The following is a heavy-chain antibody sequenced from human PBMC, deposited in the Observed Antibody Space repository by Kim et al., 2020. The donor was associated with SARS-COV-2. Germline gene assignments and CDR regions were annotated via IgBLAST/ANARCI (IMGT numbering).Heavy chain of an antibody. D-gene: IGHD1-1*01. Sequence: SETLSLTCTVSGGSISSSSYYWGWIRQPPGKGLEWIGSIYYSGSTYYNPSLKSRVTISVDTSKNQFSLKLSSVTAADTAVYYCARVLRLEPEEDWFDPWGQGTLVTVSS. V-gene: IGHV4-39*07. CDR1: GGSISSSSYY. CDR2: IYYSGST. CDR3: ARVLRLEPEEDWFDP. J-gene: IGHJ5*02.